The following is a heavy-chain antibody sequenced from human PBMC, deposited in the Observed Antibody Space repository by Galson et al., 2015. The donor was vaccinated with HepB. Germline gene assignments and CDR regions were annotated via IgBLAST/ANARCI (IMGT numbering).Heavy chain of an antibody. CDR2: FDPEDGET. CDR3: ATAGSGWPHYYYGMDV. CDR1: GYTLTKLS. J-gene: IGHJ6*02. V-gene: IGHV1-24*01. D-gene: IGHD6-19*01. Sequence: SVKVSCKVSGYTLTKLSMHWVRQAPGKGLEWMGGFDPEDGETIYAQKFQGRVTMTEDTSTDTAYMELSSLRSEDTAVYYCATAGSGWPHYYYGMDVWGQGTTVTVSS.